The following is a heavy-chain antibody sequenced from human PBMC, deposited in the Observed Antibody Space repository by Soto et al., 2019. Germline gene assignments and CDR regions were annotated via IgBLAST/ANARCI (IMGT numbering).Heavy chain of an antibody. CDR1: GYSFSTSW. V-gene: IGHV5-51*01. J-gene: IGHJ4*02. CDR3: ARTTIAGIRGYFDY. CDR2: IYPGDSDT. Sequence: PRASLKISCQGSGYSFSTSWIGWVRQMPGKGLEWMGIIYPGDSDTRYSPSFQGQVTISADKSISTAFLQWSSLKASDTATYYCARTTIAGIRGYFDYWGQGTLVTVSS. D-gene: IGHD2-21*01.